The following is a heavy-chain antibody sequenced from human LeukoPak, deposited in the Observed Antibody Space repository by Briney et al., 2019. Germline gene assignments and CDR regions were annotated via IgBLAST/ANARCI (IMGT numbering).Heavy chain of an antibody. CDR3: ARAGGVGEQPEYFQH. V-gene: IGHV1-18*01. J-gene: IGHJ1*01. D-gene: IGHD3-16*01. CDR1: GYTFINYD. CDR2: ISADDGNT. Sequence: ASVKVSCKASGYTFINYDINWVRQAPGQGLEWMGWISADDGNTNYAQNFQGRVTLTTDTSTNTAYLELRSLKSDDTAVFYCARAGGVGEQPEYFQHWAQGTLVTVSS.